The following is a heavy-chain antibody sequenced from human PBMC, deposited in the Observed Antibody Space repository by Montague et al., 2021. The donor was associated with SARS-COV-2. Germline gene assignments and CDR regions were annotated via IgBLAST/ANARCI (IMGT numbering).Heavy chain of an antibody. J-gene: IGHJ5*02. CDR3: ARVGCSSNDCNWFDP. CDR2: IFYSGVA. V-gene: IGHV4-39*01. CDR1: GDSISSSMKY. Sequence: SETLSLTCTVSGDSISSSMKYWGWIRQPPGKGLEWIGIIFYSGVAYYSPSLKSRVTIFVDTSKNEFSLKLNSVTAADTAVYYCARVGCSSNDCNWFDPWGQGALVTVSS. D-gene: IGHD2-2*01.